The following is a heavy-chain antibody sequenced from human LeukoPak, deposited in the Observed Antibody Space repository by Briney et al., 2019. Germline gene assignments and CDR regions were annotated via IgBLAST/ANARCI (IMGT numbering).Heavy chain of an antibody. CDR3: ARVAACSNTSCYNSYWFDP. V-gene: IGHV4-34*01. CDR2: INHSGST. CDR1: GGSFSGYY. D-gene: IGHD2-2*02. Sequence: SETLSLTCAVYGGSFSGYYWSWIRQPPGKGLEWIGEINHSGSTNYNPSLKSRVTISVDTSKNQFSLKLSSVTAADTAVYYCARVAACSNTSCYNSYWFDPWGQGTLVTVSS. J-gene: IGHJ5*02.